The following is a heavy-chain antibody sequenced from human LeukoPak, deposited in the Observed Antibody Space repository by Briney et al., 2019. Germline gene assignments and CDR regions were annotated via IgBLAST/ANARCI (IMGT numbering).Heavy chain of an antibody. CDR1: GFTFSNYA. D-gene: IGHD3-22*01. CDR3: AKWGFSDRSGANFHS. CDR2: VTASARRT. Sequence: PGGRLRLSSEASGFTFSNYAMSWVRQTPEEGLEWGSTVTASARRTYYTDSVQGRFTISRDNSNNTLFLQVNSLRADDTAVYHCAKWGFSDRSGANFHSWGQGTLVTVSS. V-gene: IGHV3-23*01. J-gene: IGHJ4*02.